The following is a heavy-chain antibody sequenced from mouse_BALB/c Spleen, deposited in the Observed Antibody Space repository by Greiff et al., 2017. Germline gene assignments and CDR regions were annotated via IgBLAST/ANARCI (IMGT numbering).Heavy chain of an antibody. V-gene: IGHV1-14*01. Sequence: EVQGVESGPELVKPGASVKMSCKASGYTFTSSVMHWVKQKPGQGLEWIGYINPYNDGTKYNEKFKGKATLTSDKSSSTAYMELSSLTSADSAVYDCARSAVVADYYAMDYWGQGTSVTVSS. CDR2: INPYNDGT. CDR3: ARSAVVADYYAMDY. J-gene: IGHJ4*01. CDR1: GYTFTSSV. D-gene: IGHD1-1*01.